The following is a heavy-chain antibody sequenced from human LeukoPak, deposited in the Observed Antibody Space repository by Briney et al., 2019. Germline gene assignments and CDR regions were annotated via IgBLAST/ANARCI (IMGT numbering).Heavy chain of an antibody. CDR1: GFTVSSNY. V-gene: IGHV3-53*01. D-gene: IGHD1-26*01. CDR2: IYSGGST. CDR3: ARGLSWELLPFDY. J-gene: IGHJ4*02. Sequence: GGSLRLSCAASGFTVSSNYMSWVRQAPGKGLEWVSVIYSGGSTYYADSVKGRFTISRDNSKNTLYLQMNSLRAEDTAVYYCARGLSWELLPFDYWGQGTLVTVSS.